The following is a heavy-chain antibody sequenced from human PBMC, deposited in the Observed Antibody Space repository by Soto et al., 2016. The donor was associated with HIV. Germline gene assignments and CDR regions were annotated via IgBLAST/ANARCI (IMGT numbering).Heavy chain of an antibody. J-gene: IGHJ6*02. D-gene: IGHD3-10*01. CDR2: ISGSGGST. Sequence: EVRLLESGGGLVQPGGSLRLSCAASGFTFSSYAMSWVRQAPGKGLEWVSAISGSGGSTYYADSVKGRFTISRDNSKNTVYLQMNSLRADDTAVYYCAKGSGTVGHYYYYGMDVWGQGTTVTVSS. CDR1: GFTFSSYA. CDR3: AKGSGTVGHYYYYGMDV. V-gene: IGHV3-23*01.